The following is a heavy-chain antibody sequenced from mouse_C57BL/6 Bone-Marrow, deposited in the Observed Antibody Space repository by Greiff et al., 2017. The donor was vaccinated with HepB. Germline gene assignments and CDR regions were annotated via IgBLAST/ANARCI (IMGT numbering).Heavy chain of an antibody. CDR2: IDPENGDT. V-gene: IGHV14-4*01. D-gene: IGHD3-3*01. CDR3: TRSPDNTRAY. J-gene: IGHJ2*01. CDR1: GFNFKDYY. Sequence: EVQLQQSGAELVRPGASVKLSCTASGFNFKDYYMHWVKQRPEQGLEWIGWIDPENGDTEYASKFQGKATITADTSSNTAYLQLSSLTSEDTAVSYSTRSPDNTRAYWGQGTTVTVSS.